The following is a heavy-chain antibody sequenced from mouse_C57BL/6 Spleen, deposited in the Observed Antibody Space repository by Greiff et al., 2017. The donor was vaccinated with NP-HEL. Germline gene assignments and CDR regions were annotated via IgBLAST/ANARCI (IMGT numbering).Heavy chain of an antibody. D-gene: IGHD2-10*01. CDR2: INPNNGGT. CDR3: ARSLPSLYAMDY. CDR1: GYTFTDYY. Sequence: EVQLQQSGPELVKPGASVKISCKASGYTFTDYYMNWVKQSHGKSLEWIGDINPNNGGTSYNQKFKGKATLTVDKSSSTAYMELRSLTSEDSAVYYCARSLPSLYAMDYWGQGTSVTVSS. V-gene: IGHV1-26*01. J-gene: IGHJ4*01.